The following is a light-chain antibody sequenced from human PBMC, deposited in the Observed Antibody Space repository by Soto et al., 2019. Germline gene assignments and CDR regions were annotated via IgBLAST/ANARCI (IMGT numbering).Light chain of an antibody. J-gene: IGKJ4*01. V-gene: IGKV1-27*01. CDR1: QGISSS. CDR2: AAS. Sequence: DIQMTQSPSSLSASLGDRVTITCRASQGISSSLAWYQQKPGKDHKLLIYAASTLQSGVPSRFSGSGSGTDFTLTISSLQPEDVATYYCQKHNSAPLSFGGGTKVEIK. CDR3: QKHNSAPLS.